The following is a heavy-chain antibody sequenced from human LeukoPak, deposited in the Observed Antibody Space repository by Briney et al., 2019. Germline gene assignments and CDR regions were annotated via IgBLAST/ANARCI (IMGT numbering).Heavy chain of an antibody. CDR1: GGSISGYY. J-gene: IGHJ6*03. CDR3: ARLQQDIVVVPAARGYYYYYMDV. V-gene: IGHV4-39*01. Sequence: KPSETLSLTCTVSGGSISGYYWSWIRQPPGKGLEWIGSIYYSGSTYYNPSLKSRVTISVDTSKNQFSLKLSSVTAADTAVYYCARLQQDIVVVPAARGYYYYYMDVWGKGTTVTVSS. CDR2: IYYSGST. D-gene: IGHD2-2*01.